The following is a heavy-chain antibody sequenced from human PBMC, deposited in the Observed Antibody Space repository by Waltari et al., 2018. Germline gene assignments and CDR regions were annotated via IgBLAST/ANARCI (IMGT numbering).Heavy chain of an antibody. V-gene: IGHV1-3*01. CDR1: GYTFTSYA. CDR3: ARVEGAAGLDI. D-gene: IGHD3-16*01. J-gene: IGHJ3*02. CDR2: INAGNGNT. Sequence: QVQLVQSGAEVKKPGASVTGSCKASGYTFTSYAMHWVRQAPGQRLEWMGWINAGNGNTKYSQKFQGRVTITRDTSASTAYMELSSLRSEDTAVYYCARVEGAAGLDIWGQGTMVTVSS.